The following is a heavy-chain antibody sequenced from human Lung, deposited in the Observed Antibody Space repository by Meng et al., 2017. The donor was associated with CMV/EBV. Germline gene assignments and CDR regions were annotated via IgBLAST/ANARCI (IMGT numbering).Heavy chain of an antibody. CDR2: IYYTGRT. J-gene: IGHJ6*02. CDR1: GGSISSDNYY. Sequence: SETXSLXCTVSGGSISSDNYYWSWIRQPPGKGLEWIGYIYYTGRTYYNPSLKSRLTISIDTSKNQSSLKLSSVTAADTAVYYCARANYYGMDVWGQGPTVTVSS. V-gene: IGHV4-30-4*08. CDR3: ARANYYGMDV.